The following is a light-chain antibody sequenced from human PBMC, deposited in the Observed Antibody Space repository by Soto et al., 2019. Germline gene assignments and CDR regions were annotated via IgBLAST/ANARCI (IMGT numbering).Light chain of an antibody. Sequence: DIQLTQSPSFLSASVGDRVTITCRASQGISSYLAWYQQKPGKAPNLLIYAASTLQSGVPSRFSSSGSGTEFTLTISSLQPDDFATYYCQQLNNYPFTFGPGTKVDIK. J-gene: IGKJ3*01. V-gene: IGKV1-9*01. CDR3: QQLNNYPFT. CDR1: QGISSY. CDR2: AAS.